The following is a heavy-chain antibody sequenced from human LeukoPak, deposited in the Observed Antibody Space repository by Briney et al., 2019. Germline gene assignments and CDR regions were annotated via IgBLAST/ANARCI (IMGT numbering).Heavy chain of an antibody. Sequence: GGSLRLSCAASGFTFSSYGMPWVRQAPGKGLEWVAVIWYDGSNKYYADSVKGRFTISRDNSKNTLYLQMNSLRAEDTAVYYCAKEGDYDYVWGSFLDYWGQGTLVTVSS. D-gene: IGHD3-16*01. CDR3: AKEGDYDYVWGSFLDY. V-gene: IGHV3-33*06. J-gene: IGHJ4*02. CDR1: GFTFSSYG. CDR2: IWYDGSNK.